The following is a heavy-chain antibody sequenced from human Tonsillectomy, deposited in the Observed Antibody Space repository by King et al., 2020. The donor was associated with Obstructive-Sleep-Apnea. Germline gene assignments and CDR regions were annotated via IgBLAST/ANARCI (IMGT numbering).Heavy chain of an antibody. V-gene: IGHV3-74*01. CDR3: AREGTVTGGRYFDL. CDR1: GFTFSSYW. J-gene: IGHJ2*01. CDR2: ISSDRSST. Sequence: VQLVESGGGLVQPGGSLRLSCAASGFTFSSYWMHWVRQAPGKGLVWVSRISSDRSSTNYADSVKGRFTISRDNAKNTLYRQMNRLRAEDTAVWYCAREGTVTGGRYFDLWGRGTLVTVSS. D-gene: IGHD4-17*01.